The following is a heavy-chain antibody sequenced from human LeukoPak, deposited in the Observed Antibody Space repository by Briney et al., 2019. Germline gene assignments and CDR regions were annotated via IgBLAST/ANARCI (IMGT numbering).Heavy chain of an antibody. CDR2: IKSKTDGGTT. CDR1: GFTFSNAW. D-gene: IGHD3-22*01. CDR3: STTYYYDSSEGY. J-gene: IGHJ4*02. V-gene: IGHV3-15*07. Sequence: GGSLRLSCAASGFTFSNAWMNWVRQAPGKGLEWVGRIKSKTDGGTTDYAAPVKGRFTISRDDSKNTLYLQMNSLKTEDTAVYYSSTTYYYDSSEGYWGQGTLVTVSS.